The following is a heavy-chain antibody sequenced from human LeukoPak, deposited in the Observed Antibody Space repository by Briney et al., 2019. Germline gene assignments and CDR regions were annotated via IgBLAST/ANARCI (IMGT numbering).Heavy chain of an antibody. V-gene: IGHV1-69*04. CDR2: IIPILGIA. D-gene: IGHD3-22*01. CDR1: GGTFSSYA. Sequence: SVKVSCKASGGTFSSYAISWVRQAPGQGLEWMGRIIPILGIANYTQKFQGRVTITADKSTSTAYMELSSLRSEDTAVYYCARGNFYDSSGYSLDYWGQGTLVTVSS. CDR3: ARGNFYDSSGYSLDY. J-gene: IGHJ4*02.